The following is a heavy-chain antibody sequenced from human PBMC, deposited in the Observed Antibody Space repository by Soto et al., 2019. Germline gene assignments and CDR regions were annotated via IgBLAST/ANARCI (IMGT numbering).Heavy chain of an antibody. V-gene: IGHV3-53*01. Sequence: GGSLRLSCAASGFTVSSNYMSWVRQAPGKGLEWVSVIYSGGSTYYADSVRGRFTISRDNSKNTLYLQMKSLRAEDTAVYYCARDPPATRHGMDVWGQGTKVTVSS. CDR1: GFTVSSNY. CDR2: IYSGGST. J-gene: IGHJ6*02. CDR3: ARDPPATRHGMDV.